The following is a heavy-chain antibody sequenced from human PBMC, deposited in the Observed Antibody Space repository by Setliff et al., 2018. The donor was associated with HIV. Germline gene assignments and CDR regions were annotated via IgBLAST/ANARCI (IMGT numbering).Heavy chain of an antibody. CDR2: FYHSGNT. V-gene: IGHV4-30-2*01. Sequence: SSETLSLTCAISGASISSGDYSWSWIRQPPGRDLEWIGYFYHSGNTYYSPSLHSRVTLSVDKSKNEFYLSLASVTAADTAVYYCARDQSIAARYLFDPWGQGTLVTVSS. CDR3: ARDQSIAARYLFDP. CDR1: GASISSGDYS. D-gene: IGHD6-6*01. J-gene: IGHJ5*02.